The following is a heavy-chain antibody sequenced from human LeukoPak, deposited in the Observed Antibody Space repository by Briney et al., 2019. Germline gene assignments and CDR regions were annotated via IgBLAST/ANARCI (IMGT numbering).Heavy chain of an antibody. Sequence: PGGSLRLSCAASGFTFSSYAMTWVRQAPGKGLEWVSAIGGSGGSTYYADPVKGRFTIARDNSKNTLYLQMGSLRAEDMAVYYCARGANVGEQLVVPLGYWGQGTLVTVSS. D-gene: IGHD6-13*01. J-gene: IGHJ4*02. CDR3: ARGANVGEQLVVPLGY. V-gene: IGHV3-23*01. CDR1: GFTFSSYA. CDR2: IGGSGGST.